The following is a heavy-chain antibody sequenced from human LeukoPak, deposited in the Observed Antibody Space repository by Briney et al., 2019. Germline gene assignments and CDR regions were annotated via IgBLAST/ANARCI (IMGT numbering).Heavy chain of an antibody. D-gene: IGHD6-19*01. CDR3: ARDLRAVGFDY. V-gene: IGHV4-31*03. Sequence: PSETLSLTCTVSGGSISNGGYYWSWIRQHPGKGLEWIGYIYYSGSTYYNPSLKSRVTISVDTSKNQFSLKLSSVTAADTAVYYCARDLRAVGFDYWGQGTLVTVSS. J-gene: IGHJ4*02. CDR1: GGSISNGGYY. CDR2: IYYSGST.